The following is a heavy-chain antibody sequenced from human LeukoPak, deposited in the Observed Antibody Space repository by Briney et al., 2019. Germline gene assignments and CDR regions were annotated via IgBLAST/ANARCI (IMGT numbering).Heavy chain of an antibody. CDR3: ARAPPYQLLSGGFDY. D-gene: IGHD2-2*01. V-gene: IGHV3-21*01. J-gene: IGHJ4*02. Sequence: PGGSLRLSCAAPGFTFSSYSMNWVRQAPGKGLEWVSSISSSSSYIYYADSVKGRFTISRDNAKNSLYLQMNSLRAEDTAVYYCARAPPYQLLSGGFDYWGQGTLVTVSS. CDR1: GFTFSSYS. CDR2: ISSSSSYI.